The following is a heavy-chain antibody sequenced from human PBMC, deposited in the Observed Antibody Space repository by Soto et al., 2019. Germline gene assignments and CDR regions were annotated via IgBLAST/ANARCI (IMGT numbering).Heavy chain of an antibody. CDR2: ISSSGSTI. V-gene: IGHV3-48*03. Sequence: EVQLVESGGGLVQPGGSLRLSCAASGFTFSSYEMNWVRQAPGKGLEWVSYISSSGSTIYYADSVKGRFTISRDNAKNSLYLQMNSLRAEDTAVYYCARDLFPEYYYYYYGMDVWGQGTTVTVSS. J-gene: IGHJ6*02. CDR3: ARDLFPEYYYYYYGMDV. CDR1: GFTFSSYE. D-gene: IGHD3-10*02.